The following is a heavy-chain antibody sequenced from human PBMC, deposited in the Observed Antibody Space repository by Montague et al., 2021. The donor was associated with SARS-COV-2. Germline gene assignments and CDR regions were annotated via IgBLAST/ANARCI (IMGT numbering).Heavy chain of an antibody. CDR3: ARDIAVAGLFDY. D-gene: IGHD6-19*01. J-gene: IGHJ4*02. V-gene: IGHV4-61*02. CDR2: ISISGST. Sequence: TLSLTCTVSGGSISSGSYYWSWIRQPAGKGLECIGRISISGSTNYNPSLKSRVTISVDTSKNQFSLKLSSVTAADTAVYYCARDIAVAGLFDYWGQGTLVTVSS. CDR1: GGSISSGSYY.